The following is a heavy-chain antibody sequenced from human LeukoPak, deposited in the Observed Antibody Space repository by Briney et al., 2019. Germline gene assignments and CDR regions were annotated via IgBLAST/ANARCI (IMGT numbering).Heavy chain of an antibody. D-gene: IGHD3-9*01. V-gene: IGHV1-18*01. CDR1: GYTFTSYG. CDR3: ARAGGDYDILTGYVYYYYMDV. Sequence: ASVKVSCKASGYTFTSYGISWVRQAPGQGLEWMGWISAYNGNTNYAQKLQGRVTMTTDTSTSTAYMELRSLRSDDTAVYYCARAGGDYDILTGYVYYYYMDVWGKGTTVTISS. J-gene: IGHJ6*03. CDR2: ISAYNGNT.